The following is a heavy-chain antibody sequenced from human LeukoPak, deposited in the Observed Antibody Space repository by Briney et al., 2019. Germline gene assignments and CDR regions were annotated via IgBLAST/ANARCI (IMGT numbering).Heavy chain of an antibody. Sequence: GGSLRLSCAASGFNFSSYGMSWVRQAPGKGLEWVSSISDIVSRTYYADSVEGRFTISRDNSKNTLFLQMNSLRAEDTAVYFCAEGSNYGFGYWGQGTLVTVSS. D-gene: IGHD5-18*01. CDR1: GFNFSSYG. V-gene: IGHV3-23*01. CDR3: AEGSNYGFGY. CDR2: ISDIVSRT. J-gene: IGHJ4*02.